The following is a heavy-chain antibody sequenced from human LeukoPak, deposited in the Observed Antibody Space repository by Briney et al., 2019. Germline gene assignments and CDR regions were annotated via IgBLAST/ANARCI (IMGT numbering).Heavy chain of an antibody. Sequence: ASVKVSCKASGYTFTDYYMHWVRQAPGQGLEWMGWINPNSGGTNYAQKFQGRVTMTRDTSISTADMELRSLRSDDTAVYYCARDLAFGEMVTNRGAFDIWGQGTMVTVS. CDR3: ARDLAFGEMVTNRGAFDI. D-gene: IGHD5-24*01. J-gene: IGHJ3*02. CDR2: INPNSGGT. V-gene: IGHV1-2*02. CDR1: GYTFTDYY.